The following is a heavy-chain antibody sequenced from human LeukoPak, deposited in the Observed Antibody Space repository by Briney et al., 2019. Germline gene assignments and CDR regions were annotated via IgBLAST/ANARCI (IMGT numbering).Heavy chain of an antibody. D-gene: IGHD2-2*01. CDR2: ISAYNGNT. V-gene: IGHV1-18*01. CDR3: ARDRYPFIVVVPAEYYGMDV. CDR1: GYTFTSYG. Sequence: ASVKVSCKASGYTFTSYGISWVRLAPGQGLEWMGWISAYNGNTNYAQKLQGRVTMTTDTSTSTAYMELRSLRSDDTAVYYCARDRYPFIVVVPAEYYGMDVWGQGTTVTVSS. J-gene: IGHJ6*02.